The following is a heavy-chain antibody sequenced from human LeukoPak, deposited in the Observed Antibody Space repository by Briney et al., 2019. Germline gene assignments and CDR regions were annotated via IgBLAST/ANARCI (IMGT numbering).Heavy chain of an antibody. Sequence: GASVKVSCKASGYTFTGYYMHWVRQAPGQGLEWMGWINPNSGGTNYAQKFQGRVTMTRDTSISTAYMELSRLRSDDTAVYYCARGRGPRYSSGWYEGYYYYMDVWGKGTTVTVSS. CDR3: ARGRGPRYSSGWYEGYYYYMDV. CDR2: INPNSGGT. CDR1: GYTFTGYY. D-gene: IGHD6-19*01. V-gene: IGHV1-2*02. J-gene: IGHJ6*03.